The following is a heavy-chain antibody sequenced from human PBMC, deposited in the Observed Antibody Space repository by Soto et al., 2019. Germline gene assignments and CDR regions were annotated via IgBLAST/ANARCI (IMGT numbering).Heavy chain of an antibody. CDR1: GYTFTSYY. CDR3: ARYFQASGTAAARLEAVDV. CDR2: INANSGST. V-gene: IGHV1-2*02. Sequence: ASVKVSCKASGYTFTSYYVHWVRQAPGQGLEWMGGINANSGSTKYAPKFQGSVTMTRDTSTTTAYMELSRLRSGDTTVYYCARYFQASGTAAARLEAVDVWGQGTTVTVSS. J-gene: IGHJ6*02. D-gene: IGHD6-13*01.